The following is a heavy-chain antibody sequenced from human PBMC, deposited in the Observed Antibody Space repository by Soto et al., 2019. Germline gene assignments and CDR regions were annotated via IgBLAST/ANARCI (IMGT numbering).Heavy chain of an antibody. CDR3: ASGTYGFGP. V-gene: IGHV6-1*01. D-gene: IGHD1-7*01. CDR2: TYYRSRWYN. Sequence: PSQTLSLTCAISGDSVSSNSATWTWIRQSPSRGLEWLGRTYYRSRWYNDYAISVKSRITINPDTSKNQFSLQLNSVTPEDTSVYYCASGTYGFGPWGKGTLVPV. CDR1: GDSVSSNSAT. J-gene: IGHJ5*02.